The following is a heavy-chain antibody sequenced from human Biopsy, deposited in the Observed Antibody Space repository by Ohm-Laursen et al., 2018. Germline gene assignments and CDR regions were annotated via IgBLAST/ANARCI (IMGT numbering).Heavy chain of an antibody. D-gene: IGHD2-21*01. Sequence: SSLRLSCAASGFTFQDHAMHWVRQAPGKGLEWVSGISWNSGSINYAVSVQGRFTISRDNAKNSLYLQMNSLRVEDTALYFCARLGELHGLWYFDFWGQGALVTVSS. CDR1: GFTFQDHA. V-gene: IGHV3-9*01. CDR2: ISWNSGSI. CDR3: ARLGELHGLWYFDF. J-gene: IGHJ4*02.